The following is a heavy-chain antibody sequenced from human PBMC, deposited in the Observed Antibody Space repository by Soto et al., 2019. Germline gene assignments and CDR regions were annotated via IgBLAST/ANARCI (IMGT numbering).Heavy chain of an antibody. CDR2: VNPSGGHT. V-gene: IGHV1-46*01. CDR1: GDTFTDYY. Sequence: QVQLVQSGAEVKKPGASVKVSCKASGDTFTDYYIHWVRQAPGQGLEWMGTVNPSGGHTTYAQHFLGRMTMARDTSTSALYMELTSLTSEDTAVYYCARGGHVVVVTAALDYWGQGTLVTVSS. D-gene: IGHD2-21*02. CDR3: ARGGHVVVVTAALDY. J-gene: IGHJ4*02.